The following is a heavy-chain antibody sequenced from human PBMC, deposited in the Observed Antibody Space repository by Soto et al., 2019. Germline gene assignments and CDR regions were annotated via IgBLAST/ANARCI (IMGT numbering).Heavy chain of an antibody. CDR1: GFTFSSYA. V-gene: IGHV3-23*01. CDR3: AKAGGSGSYYKGWFDP. CDR2: ISGSGGST. D-gene: IGHD3-10*01. Sequence: EVQLLESGGGLVQPGGSLRLSCAASGFTFSSYAMSWVRQAPGKGLEWVSAISGSGGSTYYADSVKGRFTISRDNSKNTLYLQMNSLRAEDTAVYYCAKAGGSGSYYKGWFDPWGQGTLVTVSS. J-gene: IGHJ5*02.